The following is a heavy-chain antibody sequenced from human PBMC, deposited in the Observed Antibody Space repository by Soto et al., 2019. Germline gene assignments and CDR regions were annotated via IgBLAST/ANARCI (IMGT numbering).Heavy chain of an antibody. Sequence: GGSLRLSCSASAFSLSIYAMHWVRQPPRKGLEYVSAIRSNGARTYHADSVKDRSTLPRHNSKNTMYLQMSSQRAEDTAVYYCVKDGGYASNLDYWGQGTLVTVSS. CDR2: IRSNGART. CDR1: AFSLSIYA. V-gene: IGHV3-64D*06. D-gene: IGHD5-12*01. J-gene: IGHJ4*02. CDR3: VKDGGYASNLDY.